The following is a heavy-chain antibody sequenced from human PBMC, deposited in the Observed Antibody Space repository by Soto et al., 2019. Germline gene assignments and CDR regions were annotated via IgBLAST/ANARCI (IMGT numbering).Heavy chain of an antibody. D-gene: IGHD6-19*01. J-gene: IGHJ4*02. V-gene: IGHV3-9*01. CDR3: AKDTAAVAGLTLDY. Sequence: GGSLRLSCAASGFTFDDYAMHWVRQAPGKGLEWVSGISWNSGSIGYADSVKGRFTISRDNAKNSLYLQLNSLRAEDTALYYCAKDTAAVAGLTLDYWGQGTLVTVSS. CDR2: ISWNSGSI. CDR1: GFTFDDYA.